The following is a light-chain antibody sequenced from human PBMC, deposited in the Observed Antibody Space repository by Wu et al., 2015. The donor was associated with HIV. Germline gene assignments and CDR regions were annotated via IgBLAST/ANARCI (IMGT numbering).Light chain of an antibody. V-gene: IGKV3-11*01. CDR3: QQRSNRPSWT. CDR2: DAS. J-gene: IGKJ1*01. CDR1: QSVGTS. Sequence: VLTQSPATLSLSPGERATLSCWASQSVGTSLAWYQQRPGQAPRLLIYDASNRATGIPARFRGSGSGTDFILTISSLEPEDFAVYYCQQRSNRPSWTFGQGTKV.